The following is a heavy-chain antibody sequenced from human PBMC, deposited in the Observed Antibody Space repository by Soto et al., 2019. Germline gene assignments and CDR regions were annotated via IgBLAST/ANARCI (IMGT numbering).Heavy chain of an antibody. CDR1: GFTFSSYW. CDR2: INSDGSIT. CDR3: VRYPRSVGGSYRPDY. D-gene: IGHD3-16*02. J-gene: IGHJ4*02. V-gene: IGHV3-74*01. Sequence: VGSLRLSCAASGFTFSSYWMHWVRQVPEKGLVWVSRINSDGSITNYADAVKGRFTISRDNVKNTLYLQMNGLRAEDTAVYYCVRYPRSVGGSYRPDYWGQGTLVTVSS.